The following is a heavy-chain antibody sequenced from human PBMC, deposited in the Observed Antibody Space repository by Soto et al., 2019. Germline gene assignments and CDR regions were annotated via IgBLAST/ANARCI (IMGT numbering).Heavy chain of an antibody. J-gene: IGHJ4*02. CDR3: ARSLLAYCGGDCYSDFDY. CDR1: GDSVSSNSAA. Sequence: SQTLSLTCAISGDSVSSNSAAWNWIRQSPSRGLEWLGRTYYRSKWYNDYAVSVKSRITINPDTSKNQSSLQLNSVTPEDTAVYYCARSLLAYCGGDCYSDFDYWGQGTLVTVSS. CDR2: TYYRSKWYN. V-gene: IGHV6-1*01. D-gene: IGHD2-21*02.